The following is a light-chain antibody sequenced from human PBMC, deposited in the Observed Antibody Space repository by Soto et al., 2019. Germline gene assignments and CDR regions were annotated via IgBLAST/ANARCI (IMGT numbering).Light chain of an antibody. CDR2: AAS. CDR3: QQSYNTPWT. CDR1: QTIGSY. V-gene: IGKV1-39*01. Sequence: DIQLTQSPSSLSASVGDRVTITCRASQTIGSYLNWYQQEPGKAPKVLIYAASSLQSGVPSRFSGSGSGTGFTLTISSLQPEDFATYFCQQSYNTPWTFGQGTKVDIK. J-gene: IGKJ1*01.